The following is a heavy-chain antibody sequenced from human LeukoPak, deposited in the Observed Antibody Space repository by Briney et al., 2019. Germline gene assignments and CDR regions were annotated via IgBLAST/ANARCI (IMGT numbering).Heavy chain of an antibody. J-gene: IGHJ3*02. CDR2: ISGSGGST. D-gene: IGHD3-22*01. CDR3: AKEEFYYDSSGYGAFDI. V-gene: IGHV3-23*01. CDR1: GFTFSSYA. Sequence: PGGSLRLSCAASGFTFSSYAMSWVRQAPGKGLEWVSAISGSGGSTYYADPVKGRFTISRDNSKNTLYLQMNSLRAEDTAVYYCAKEEFYYDSSGYGAFDIWGQGTMVTVSS.